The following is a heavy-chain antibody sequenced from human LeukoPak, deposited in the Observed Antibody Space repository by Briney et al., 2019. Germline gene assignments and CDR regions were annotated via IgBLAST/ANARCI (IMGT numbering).Heavy chain of an antibody. Sequence: SETLSLTCTVSGGSISNYYWSWIRQPPGKGLEWIGYIYYSGSTNYNPSLKSRVTISVDTSKNQFSLKLSSVTAADTAVYYCARDDSGLDYWGRGTLVTVSS. CDR1: GGSISNYY. D-gene: IGHD1-26*01. V-gene: IGHV4-59*01. CDR2: IYYSGST. CDR3: ARDDSGLDY. J-gene: IGHJ4*02.